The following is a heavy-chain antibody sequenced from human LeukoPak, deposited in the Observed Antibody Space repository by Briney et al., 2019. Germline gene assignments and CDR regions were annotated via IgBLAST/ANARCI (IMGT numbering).Heavy chain of an antibody. D-gene: IGHD2-2*02. CDR3: AGTYRLRRFDP. CDR1: GGFISSGTYY. CDR2: IYYSGST. J-gene: IGHJ5*02. V-gene: IGHV4-39*01. Sequence: SETLSLTCTVSGGFISSGTYYWGWIRQPPGKGLECIGTIYYSGSTSYNPSLKSRVTISVDTSKNQFSLKLTSVTAADTAVYYCAGTYRLRRFDPWGQGTPVTVSS.